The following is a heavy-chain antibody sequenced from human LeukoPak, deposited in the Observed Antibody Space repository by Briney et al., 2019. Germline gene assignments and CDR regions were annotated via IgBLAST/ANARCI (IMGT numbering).Heavy chain of an antibody. CDR2: ISGGGDRT. CDR1: GFTFSTYG. CDR3: AKDLIRGYSYGPFDY. V-gene: IGHV3-23*01. J-gene: IGHJ4*02. D-gene: IGHD5-18*01. Sequence: GGSLRLSCAAAGFTFSTYGMSWVRQAPGKGLEWVSGISGGGDRTIYAQSVKGRFTISRDNFKNMLYLQMNSLRAEDTAVYYCAKDLIRGYSYGPFDYWGQGTLVTVSS.